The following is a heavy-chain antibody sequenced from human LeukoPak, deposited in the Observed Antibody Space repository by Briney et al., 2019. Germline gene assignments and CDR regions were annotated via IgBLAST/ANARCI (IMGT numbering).Heavy chain of an antibody. CDR2: INPNSGGT. CDR3: ARDTSTVTTPYFDY. J-gene: IGHJ4*02. D-gene: IGHD4-17*01. CDR1: RYTFTHYY. Sequence: ASVKVSCKASRYTFTHYYMHLVRQAPGQGLEWMGWINPNSGGTNYAQKFQGRVTMTRDTSITTAYMELSRLISDDTAVYYCARDTSTVTTPYFDYWGQGTLVTVSS. V-gene: IGHV1-2*02.